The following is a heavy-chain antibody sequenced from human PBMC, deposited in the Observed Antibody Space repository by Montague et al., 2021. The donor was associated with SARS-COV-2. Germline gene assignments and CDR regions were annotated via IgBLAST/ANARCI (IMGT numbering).Heavy chain of an antibody. D-gene: IGHD2-21*01. CDR1: GDSISSGRYH. V-gene: IGHV4-61*02. CDR3: AREQVMWWFDP. CDR2: IYITGAT. J-gene: IGHJ5*02. Sequence: TRSLTCTVSGDSISSGRYHWSWVRQPAGKGLEFIGRIYITGATNYNPSLKSRVAISVDMSKNQFSLKLTSVTAADTAVYHCAREQVMWWFDPWGQGTLVTVSS.